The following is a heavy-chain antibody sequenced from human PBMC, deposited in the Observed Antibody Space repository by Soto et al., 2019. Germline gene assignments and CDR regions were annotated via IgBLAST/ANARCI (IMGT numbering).Heavy chain of an antibody. Sequence: VGSLRLSCAASGFIFAKYGMHWVRQAPGKGLEWVALITYEGSNKYYADAVKGRFTISRDNVENMVSLQLDGLRGEDTTVYYCAKARGANNWANYYGLDVWGQGTTVTVSS. V-gene: IGHV3-30*18. J-gene: IGHJ6*02. CDR3: AKARGANNWANYYGLDV. D-gene: IGHD1-1*01. CDR1: GFIFAKYG. CDR2: ITYEGSNK.